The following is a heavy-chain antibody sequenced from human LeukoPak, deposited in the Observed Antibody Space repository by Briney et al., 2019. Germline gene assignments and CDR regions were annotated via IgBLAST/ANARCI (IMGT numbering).Heavy chain of an antibody. V-gene: IGHV3-30-3*01. CDR2: ISYDGSNK. CDR3: ARDRSFLRFLEWLLSHFDY. Sequence: PGGSLRLSCAASGFTFSSYAMHWVRQAPGKGLEWVAVISYDGSNKYYADSVKGRFTISRDNSKNTLYLQMNSLRAEDTAVYYCARDRSFLRFLEWLLSHFDYGGQGTLVTVSS. CDR1: GFTFSSYA. D-gene: IGHD3-3*01. J-gene: IGHJ4*02.